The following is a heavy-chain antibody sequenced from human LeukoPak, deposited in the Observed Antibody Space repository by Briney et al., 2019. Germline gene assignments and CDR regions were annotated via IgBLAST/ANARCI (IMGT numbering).Heavy chain of an antibody. D-gene: IGHD4-17*01. V-gene: IGHV3-21*01. CDR3: ARGDYPSI. CDR2: INSGSNYI. J-gene: IGHJ4*02. Sequence: RSGGSLRLSCAASGFTFSSYNMNWVRQAPGKGLEWVSSINSGSNYINYADSVKGRFTISRDNAKNSVYLQMNSLRAEDTAVYYCARGDYPSIWGQGTLLTVSS. CDR1: GFTFSSYN.